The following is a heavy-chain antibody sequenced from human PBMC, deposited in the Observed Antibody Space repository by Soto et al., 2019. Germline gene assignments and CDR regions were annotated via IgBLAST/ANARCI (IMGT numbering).Heavy chain of an antibody. CDR3: GMMLVGATGHTDSDS. CDR1: GGSMYRSGYY. CDR2: IDYNGVT. V-gene: IGHV4-39*01. Sequence: QVQLQESGPGLVKPSETLSLTCTASGGSMYRSGYYWGWIRQPPGRGLEWIGNIDYNGVTYSNPSLKSRVTISRDTSKNQFSLKLTSVMAADTALYYCGMMLVGATGHTDSDSWGLGTLVAVSS. J-gene: IGHJ4*02. D-gene: IGHD2-15*01.